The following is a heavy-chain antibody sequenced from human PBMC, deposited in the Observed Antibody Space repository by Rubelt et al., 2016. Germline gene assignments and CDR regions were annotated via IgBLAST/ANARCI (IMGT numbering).Heavy chain of an antibody. D-gene: IGHD6-6*01. CDR1: GGSFSGYY. CDR2: SNVRGST. V-gene: IGHV4-34*01. J-gene: IGHJ5*02. Sequence: QVQLRQWGAGLLKPSETLSLTCAVYGGSFSGYYWTWIRQPPGKGLEWIGESNVRGSTNYNPSLKSRVTISVDTSRNQVSLKLNSVTAADTAIYFCAGEWLGSGSSYDHWGQGTLVTVSS. CDR3: AGEWLGSGSSYDH.